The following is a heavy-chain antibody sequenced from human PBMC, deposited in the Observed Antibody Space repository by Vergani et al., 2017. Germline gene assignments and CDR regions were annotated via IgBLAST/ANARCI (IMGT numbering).Heavy chain of an antibody. Sequence: VQLVESGGGLVQPGGSLRLSCTASGFTFSNYWMQWVRQAPGKGLMWVSRINSDGDSTSYADSVKGRFTISRDNAKDTLYLQMDSLRAEETAVYYCARDWWELLDYFYYMDVWGKGTTVTVSS. CDR2: INSDGDST. V-gene: IGHV3-74*01. J-gene: IGHJ6*03. CDR3: ARDWWELLDYFYYMDV. D-gene: IGHD1-26*01. CDR1: GFTFSNYW.